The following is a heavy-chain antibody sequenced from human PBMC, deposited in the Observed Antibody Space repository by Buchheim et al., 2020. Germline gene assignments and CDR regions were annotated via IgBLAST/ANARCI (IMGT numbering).Heavy chain of an antibody. CDR2: ISYDGSNK. V-gene: IGHV3-30*18. CDR1: GFTFSSYG. Sequence: QVQLVESGGGVVQPGRSLRLSCAASGFTFSSYGMHWVRQAPGKGLEWVAVISYDGSNKYYADSVKGRFTISSDNSKNTLYLQMNSLRAEDTAVYYCAKDLATYYAVDYWGQGTL. J-gene: IGHJ4*02. CDR3: AKDLATYYAVDY. D-gene: IGHD2/OR15-2a*01.